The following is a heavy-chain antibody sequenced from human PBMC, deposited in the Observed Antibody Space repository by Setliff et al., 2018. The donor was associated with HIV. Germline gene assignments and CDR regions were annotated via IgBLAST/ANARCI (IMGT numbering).Heavy chain of an antibody. J-gene: IGHJ5*02. V-gene: IGHV3-23*01. D-gene: IGHD6-13*01. CDR3: VRRGGAAAGGPHNWFDP. CDR1: GFTFSNYA. Sequence: GGSLRLSCAASGFTFSNYAMSWVRQAPGKGLEWVSGISGSGASTYYADSVKGRFTISRDNSKNTLYLEMNSPKIEDTAVYYCVRRGGAAAGGPHNWFDPWGQGTLVTVSS. CDR2: ISGSGAST.